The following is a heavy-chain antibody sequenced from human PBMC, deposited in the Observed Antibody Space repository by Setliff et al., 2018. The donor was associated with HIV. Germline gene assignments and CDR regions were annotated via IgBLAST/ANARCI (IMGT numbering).Heavy chain of an antibody. D-gene: IGHD4-17*01. CDR3: ARGFYGDYYFDY. Sequence: TGESLKISCKASGYSFNRYFIGWVRQMPGKGLEWMAIIYPGDSDTRYSPSFRGQVTISADKSISTAYLQWSSLKASDTAMYYCARGFYGDYYFDYWGQGTLVTVSS. CDR2: IYPGDSDT. V-gene: IGHV5-51*01. J-gene: IGHJ4*02. CDR1: GYSFNRYF.